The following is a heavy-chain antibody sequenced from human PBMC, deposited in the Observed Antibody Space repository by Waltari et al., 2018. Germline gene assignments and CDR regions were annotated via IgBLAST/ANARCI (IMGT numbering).Heavy chain of an antibody. CDR2: IDPEDGET. D-gene: IGHD3-10*01. CDR3: APLPGGSGQTFDY. V-gene: IGHV1-69-2*01. Sequence: EVELVQSGAEVKKPGATVNISCKASGYTILDYFMHWVQQAPGKGLEWMGRIDPEDGETVYSEKFQGRVTITADTSTDTAYMELSSLTSGDTAVYYCAPLPGGSGQTFDYWGQGTLVTVSS. J-gene: IGHJ4*02. CDR1: GYTILDYF.